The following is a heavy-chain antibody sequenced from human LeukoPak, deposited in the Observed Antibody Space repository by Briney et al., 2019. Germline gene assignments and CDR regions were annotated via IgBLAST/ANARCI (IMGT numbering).Heavy chain of an antibody. CDR1: GFTFSSYE. CDR3: ARDPGISEAGTVGHFDY. V-gene: IGHV3-48*03. CDR2: ISSSGSTI. D-gene: IGHD6-13*01. J-gene: IGHJ4*02. Sequence: GGSLRLSCAASGFTFSSYEMNWVRQAPGKGLEWVSYISSSGSTIYYADSVKGRFTISRDNAKNSLYLQMNSLRAEDTAVYYCARDPGISEAGTVGHFDYWGQGTLVTVSS.